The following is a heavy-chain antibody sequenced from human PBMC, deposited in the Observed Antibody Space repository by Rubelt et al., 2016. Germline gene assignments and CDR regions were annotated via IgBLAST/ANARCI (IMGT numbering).Heavy chain of an antibody. CDR1: GGSFSGYY. D-gene: IGHD5-12*01. V-gene: IGHV4-34*01. Sequence: QVQLQQWGAGLLKPSETLSLTCAVYGGSFSGYYWSWIRQPPGKGLEWIGEINHSGSTNYNPSLKSRVTISVDTSKNQFSLKLSSVTAADTAVYYCAGDSGGGYYYYYNGMDVWGQGTTVTVSS. J-gene: IGHJ6*02. CDR3: AGDSGGGYYYYYNGMDV. CDR2: INHSGST.